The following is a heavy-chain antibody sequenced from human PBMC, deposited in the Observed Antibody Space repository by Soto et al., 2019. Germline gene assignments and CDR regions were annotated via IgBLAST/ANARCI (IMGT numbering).Heavy chain of an antibody. D-gene: IGHD1-26*01. V-gene: IGHV3-30-3*01. J-gene: IGHJ3*02. CDR2: ISYDGSNK. CDR3: AREEGGSYLDAFDI. CDR1: GFTFSSYA. Sequence: GGSLRLSCAASGFTFSSYAMHWVRQAPGKGLEWVAVISYDGSNKYYADSVKGRFTISRDNSKNTLYLQMNSLRAEDTAVYYCAREEGGSYLDAFDIWGQGTMVTVSS.